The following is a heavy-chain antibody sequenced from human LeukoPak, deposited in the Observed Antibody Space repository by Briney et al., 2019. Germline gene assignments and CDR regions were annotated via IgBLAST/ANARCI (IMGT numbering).Heavy chain of an antibody. Sequence: SETLSLTCTVSGGSISSSSYYWGWIRQPPGKGLEWIGSIYYSGSTYYNPSLKGRVTISVDTSKNQFSLKLSSVTAADTAVYYCQLWFGELLWDGIDYWGQGTLVTVSS. CDR2: IYYSGST. J-gene: IGHJ4*02. CDR3: QLWFGELLWDGIDY. CDR1: GGSISSSSYY. V-gene: IGHV4-39*01. D-gene: IGHD3-10*01.